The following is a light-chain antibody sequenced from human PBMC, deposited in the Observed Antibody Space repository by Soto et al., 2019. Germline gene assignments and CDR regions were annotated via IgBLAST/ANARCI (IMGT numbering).Light chain of an antibody. CDR2: DVT. CDR1: SSDVGGYNY. V-gene: IGLV2-11*01. Sequence: QSALTQPRSVSGSPGQSVTISCTGTSSDVGGYNYVSWYQQNPGKAPKLMIHDVTKRPSGVPDRFSGSKSGNTASLTISGLQAEDEADYYCCSYAVNYTYVFGTGTKLTVL. J-gene: IGLJ1*01. CDR3: CSYAVNYTYV.